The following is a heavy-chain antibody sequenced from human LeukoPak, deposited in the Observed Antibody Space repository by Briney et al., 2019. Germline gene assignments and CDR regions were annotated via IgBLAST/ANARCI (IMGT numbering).Heavy chain of an antibody. J-gene: IGHJ6*02. CDR1: GGSISITSYY. D-gene: IGHD4-23*01. V-gene: IGHV4-39*01. CDR3: GRADYGGNYYYYGLDV. CDR2: IYKSGST. Sequence: SETLSLTCTVSGGSISITSYYWGWIRQPPGKGLEWIGSIYKSGSTYYNPSLKSRVTISVDTSKNQFSLQLNSLTPEDTAVYYCGRADYGGNYYYYGLDVWGQGTTVTVSS.